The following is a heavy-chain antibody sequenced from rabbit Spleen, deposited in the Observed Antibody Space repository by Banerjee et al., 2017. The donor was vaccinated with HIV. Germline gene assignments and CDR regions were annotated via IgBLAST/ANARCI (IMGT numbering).Heavy chain of an antibody. CDR2: IYGGSSGNT. J-gene: IGHJ4*01. V-gene: IGHV1S40*01. CDR3: ARGSATMTMVITGYYLTL. D-gene: IGHD2-1*01. Sequence: QSLEESGGGLVKPEASLTLTCKASGFSFNSGYDMCWVRQAPGKGLEWIACIYGGSSGNTYSATWAKGRFTISKTSPTTVTLQMTSLTVADTATYFCARGSATMTMVITGYYLTLWGQGTLVTVS. CDR1: GFSFNSGYD.